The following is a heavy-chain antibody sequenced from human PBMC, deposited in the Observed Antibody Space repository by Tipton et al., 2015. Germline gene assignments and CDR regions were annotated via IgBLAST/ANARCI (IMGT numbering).Heavy chain of an antibody. Sequence: TLSLTCDISGYSISSGYYWGWIRQPPGKGLEWIGSIFHRGDTNYNPSLKSRVTMSVDTSKNGFSLKLTSVTAADTALYYCARVGRYFDSPGYSHWFDPWGQGTLVSVSS. CDR1: GYSISSGYY. J-gene: IGHJ5*02. CDR2: IFHRGDT. V-gene: IGHV4-38-2*01. D-gene: IGHD3-22*01. CDR3: ARVGRYFDSPGYSHWFDP.